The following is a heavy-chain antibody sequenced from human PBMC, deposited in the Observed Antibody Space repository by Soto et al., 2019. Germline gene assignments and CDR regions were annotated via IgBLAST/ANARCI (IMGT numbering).Heavy chain of an antibody. Sequence: EVQLLESGGGLVQPGGSLRLSCAASEFTFSSYAMNWVRQAPGKGLEWVSSISGSGDSTNYADSVKGRFSISRDNFRNTLYLQMDSLRVEDTAVYYCAKSTIVAGGTGPFDLWGQGTMVTVSS. CDR3: AKSTIVAGGTGPFDL. V-gene: IGHV3-23*01. CDR2: ISGSGDST. J-gene: IGHJ3*01. D-gene: IGHD1-26*01. CDR1: EFTFSSYA.